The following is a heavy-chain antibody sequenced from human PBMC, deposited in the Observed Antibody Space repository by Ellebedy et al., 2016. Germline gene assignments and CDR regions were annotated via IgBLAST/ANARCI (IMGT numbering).Heavy chain of an antibody. V-gene: IGHV4-59*08. CDR3: ARHSVATMELDY. CDR2: IYYSGST. CDR1: GGSFSGYY. Sequence: SETLSLTCAVYGGSFSGYYWSWIRQPPGKGLEWIGYIYYSGSTNYNPSLKSRVTISVDTSKNQFSLKLSSVTAADTAVYYCARHSVATMELDYWGQGTLVTVSS. D-gene: IGHD5-12*01. J-gene: IGHJ4*02.